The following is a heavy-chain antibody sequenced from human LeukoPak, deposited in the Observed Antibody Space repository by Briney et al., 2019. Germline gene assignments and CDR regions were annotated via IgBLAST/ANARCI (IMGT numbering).Heavy chain of an antibody. CDR1: GYTFTDYY. J-gene: IGHJ4*02. V-gene: IGHV1-2*02. CDR2: INPKSANT. D-gene: IGHD2-15*01. Sequence: ASVKVSCKASGYTFTDYYIHWVRQAPGQRLEWMGWINPKSANTYYTENFQGRVTVTRDSSISTTFMEMSGLRSEDTAMYYCAKVSKFGCGSGSCFSAFDLWGQGTLVTVSS. CDR3: AKVSKFGCGSGSCFSAFDL.